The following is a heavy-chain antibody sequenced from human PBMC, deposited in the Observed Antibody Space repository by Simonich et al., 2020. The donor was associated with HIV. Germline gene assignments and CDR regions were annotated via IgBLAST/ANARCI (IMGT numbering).Heavy chain of an antibody. J-gene: IGHJ3*02. V-gene: IGHV4-34*01. CDR1: GGSFSCYY. D-gene: IGHD6-19*01. Sequence: QVQLQQWGAGLLKPSETLSLTCAVYGGSFSCYYWSWIRQPPGKGLEWIGEINHSGSTNYNPSLKRRVTISVDTSKNQFSLKLSSVTAADTAVYYCARERAAVVRRVGAFDIWGQGTMVTVSS. CDR3: ARERAAVVRRVGAFDI. CDR2: INHSGST.